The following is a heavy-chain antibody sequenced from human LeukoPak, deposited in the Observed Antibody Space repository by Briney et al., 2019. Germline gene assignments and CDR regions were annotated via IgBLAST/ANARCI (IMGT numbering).Heavy chain of an antibody. J-gene: IGHJ4*02. D-gene: IGHD1-26*01. Sequence: GASVKVSCKASGYTFTSYYMHWVRQAPGQGLEWMGIINPGGGSTSYALKFQGRVTMTRDTSTSTVYMELSSLRSEDTAVYYCATFIVGATNYFDYWGQGTLVTVSS. CDR2: INPGGGST. V-gene: IGHV1-46*01. CDR1: GYTFTSYY. CDR3: ATFIVGATNYFDY.